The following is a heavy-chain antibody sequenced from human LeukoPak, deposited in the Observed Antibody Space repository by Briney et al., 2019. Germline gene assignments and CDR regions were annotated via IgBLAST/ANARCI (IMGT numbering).Heavy chain of an antibody. D-gene: IGHD3-22*01. Sequence: ASVKLSCKASGYPFSDYFIHWVRQAPGQGLECMGWINPKSGGTKYVQKFQGRVTMTRDTSISTVYMELYSLTSDDTAMYYCARDVIMGYDQGWFDPWGQGTLVTVSS. CDR1: GYPFSDYF. V-gene: IGHV1-2*02. CDR3: ARDVIMGYDQGWFDP. CDR2: INPKSGGT. J-gene: IGHJ5*02.